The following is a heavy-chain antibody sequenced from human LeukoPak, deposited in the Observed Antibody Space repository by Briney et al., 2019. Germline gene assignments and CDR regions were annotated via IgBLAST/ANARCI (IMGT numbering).Heavy chain of an antibody. CDR3: ATDFYDST. Sequence: GGSLRLSCATSGFTFSNAWMNWVRQAPGKGLEWVGRIRSNSDGGTIDYAAPVKGRFTLSRDDSKTTLYLQMNSLQTEDTVVYYCATDFYDSTWGQGTLVTVSS. J-gene: IGHJ5*02. CDR2: IRSNSDGGTI. V-gene: IGHV3-15*07. D-gene: IGHD3-22*01. CDR1: GFTFSNAW.